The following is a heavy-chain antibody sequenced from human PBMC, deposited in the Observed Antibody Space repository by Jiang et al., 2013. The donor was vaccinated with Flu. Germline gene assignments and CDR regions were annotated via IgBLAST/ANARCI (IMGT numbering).Heavy chain of an antibody. Sequence: GAEVKKPGASVKVSCQASGYRFTGYFIHWVRQAPGQGLEWMGRLNPNSGDTNYAQKFQGRVTMTTDTSTTTAYMELRSLRSDDTAVYFCARISEKIIIKRKTRPYYYTLNLWGQGTTVTVSS. CDR2: LNPNSGDT. V-gene: IGHV1-2*06. J-gene: IGHJ6*02. CDR1: GYRFTGYF. CDR3: ARISEKIIIKRKTRPYYYTLNL. D-gene: IGHD3-16*01.